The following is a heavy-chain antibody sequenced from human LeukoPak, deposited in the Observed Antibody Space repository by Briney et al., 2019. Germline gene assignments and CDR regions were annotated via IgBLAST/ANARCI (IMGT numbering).Heavy chain of an antibody. CDR2: ISSSGSTI. CDR1: GFTFSDYY. V-gene: IGHV3-11*01. Sequence: GGSLRLSCASSGFTFSDYYMSWIRQAPGKGLEWVSYISSSGSTIYYADSVKGRFTISRDNAKNSLYMQMNSLRAEDTAVYYCASAGGPNTLNYDSSGYYLYEDYWGQGTLVTVSS. D-gene: IGHD3-22*01. J-gene: IGHJ4*02. CDR3: ASAGGPNTLNYDSSGYYLYEDY.